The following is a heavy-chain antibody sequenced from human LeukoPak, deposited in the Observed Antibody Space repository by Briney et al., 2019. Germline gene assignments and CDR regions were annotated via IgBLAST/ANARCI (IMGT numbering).Heavy chain of an antibody. CDR2: ILYGGST. Sequence: PSETLSLTCTVSGGSISSGSYYWGWIRQPPGKELEWIGNILYGGSTYYNPSLKSRVTISVDTSKNQFFLKLSSVTAADTAVYYCARRIEGSGFDWGQGTLVTVSS. CDR1: GGSISSGSYY. J-gene: IGHJ4*02. CDR3: ARRIEGSGFD. D-gene: IGHD3-10*01. V-gene: IGHV4-39*01.